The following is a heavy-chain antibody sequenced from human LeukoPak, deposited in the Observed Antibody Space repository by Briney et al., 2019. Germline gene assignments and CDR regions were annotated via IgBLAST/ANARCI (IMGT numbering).Heavy chain of an antibody. D-gene: IGHD4-17*01. CDR3: ARVVTTVTTGVNWFDP. J-gene: IGHJ5*02. CDR1: GYTFTSYY. CDR2: INPSGGST. Sequence: ASVKVSCKASGYTFTSYYMHWVRQAPGQGLEWMGIINPSGGSTSYAQKFQGRVTMTGDTSTSTVYMELSSLRSEDTAVYYCARVVTTVTTGVNWFDPWGQGTLVTVSS. V-gene: IGHV1-46*01.